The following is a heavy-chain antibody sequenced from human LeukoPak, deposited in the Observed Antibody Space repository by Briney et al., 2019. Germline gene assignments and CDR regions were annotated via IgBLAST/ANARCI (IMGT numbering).Heavy chain of an antibody. Sequence: PGGSLRLSCAASGFTVSSSYMSWVRQAPGKGLEWVSVIYSGGSTYYADSVKGRFTISRDNSKNTLYLQMNSLRAEDTAVYYCARAREQLVIFDYWGQGTLVTVSS. CDR3: ARAREQLVIFDY. V-gene: IGHV3-53*01. J-gene: IGHJ4*02. CDR1: GFTVSSSY. CDR2: IYSGGST. D-gene: IGHD6-6*01.